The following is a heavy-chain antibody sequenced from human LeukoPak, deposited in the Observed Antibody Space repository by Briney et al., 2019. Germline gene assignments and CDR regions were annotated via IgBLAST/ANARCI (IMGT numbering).Heavy chain of an antibody. J-gene: IGHJ6*01. V-gene: IGHV4-59*08. CDR2: IYYSGST. CDR1: GGSISNYY. D-gene: IGHD3-10*01. CDR3: ARQNRSGSYYNPANPYYYYGMDV. Sequence: SSETLSLTCTVSGGSISNYYWSWIRQSPGKGLEWIAYIYYSGSTNYNPSLKSRVTISADTSKNQFSLKLSSVTAADTAVYYCARQNRSGSYYNPANPYYYYGMDVWGQGTTVTVSS.